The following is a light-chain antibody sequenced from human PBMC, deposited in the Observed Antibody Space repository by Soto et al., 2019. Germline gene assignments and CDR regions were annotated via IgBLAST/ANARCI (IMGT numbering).Light chain of an antibody. CDR3: QQYNNWLYT. CDR1: QSVSK. CDR2: GAS. V-gene: IGKV3-15*01. J-gene: IGKJ2*01. Sequence: EIVMTQSPATLSVSRGERATLSCRASQSVSKLAWYQQKPGKATRLLIYGASTRANGIPARFSGSGYGTEFTLTISSLQYEDFSVYYWQQYNNWLYTFGPGTKLEIK.